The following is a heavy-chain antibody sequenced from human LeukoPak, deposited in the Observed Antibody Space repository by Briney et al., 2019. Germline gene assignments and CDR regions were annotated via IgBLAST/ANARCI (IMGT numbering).Heavy chain of an antibody. V-gene: IGHV3-74*01. J-gene: IGHJ4*02. CDR1: RFTFSTYW. D-gene: IGHD6-13*01. CDR3: AKGGGRIAAASHFDY. CDR2: INSDGSST. Sequence: QPGGSLRLSCAASRFTFSTYWMHWVRQAPGKGLVWVSRINSDGSSTGYADSAKGRFTISRDNSKNTLYLQMNSLRAEDTAVYYCAKGGGRIAAASHFDYWGQGTLVTVSS.